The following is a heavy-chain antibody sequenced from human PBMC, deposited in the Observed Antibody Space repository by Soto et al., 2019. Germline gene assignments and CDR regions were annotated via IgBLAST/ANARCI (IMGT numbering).Heavy chain of an antibody. CDR1: GGSISSSSYY. CDR2: IYYSGST. V-gene: IGHV4-39*01. D-gene: IGHD6-13*01. CDR3: ARQRARDLQQLVSRWFDP. J-gene: IGHJ5*02. Sequence: QLQLQESGPGLVKPSETLSLTCTVSGGSISSSSYYWGWIRQPPGKGLEWIGSIYYSGSTYYNPSLKSRVTISVDTSKNQFSLKLSSVTAADTAVYYCARQRARDLQQLVSRWFDPWGQGTLVTVSS.